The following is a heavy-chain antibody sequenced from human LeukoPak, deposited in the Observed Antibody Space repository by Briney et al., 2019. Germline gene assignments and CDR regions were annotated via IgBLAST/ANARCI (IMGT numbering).Heavy chain of an antibody. CDR3: ARASGSYYYYYYMDV. J-gene: IGHJ6*03. D-gene: IGHD1-26*01. V-gene: IGHV4-61*01. CDR2: FYYSGST. Sequence: SETLSLTCTVSAGSVSNGPYYWGWIRQPPGKGLEWIGTFYYSGSTDYNPSLKSRVTISVDTSKNQFSLKLSSVTAADTAVYYCARASGSYYYYYYMDVWGKGTTVTVSS. CDR1: AGSVSNGPYY.